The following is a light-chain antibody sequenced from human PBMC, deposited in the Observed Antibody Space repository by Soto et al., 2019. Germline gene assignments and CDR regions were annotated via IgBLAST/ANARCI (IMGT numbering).Light chain of an antibody. Sequence: QSVLTQSPSASASLGASVKLTCTLSSGHSDYAIAWHQQQPEKVPRFLMILNTDGNHIKGDGIPDRFSGSTSGAERYLTISSLQSEAEADYYCQTWGSGRVFGGGTKVTVL. CDR2: LNTDGNH. CDR1: SGHSDYA. CDR3: QTWGSGRV. V-gene: IGLV4-69*01. J-gene: IGLJ3*02.